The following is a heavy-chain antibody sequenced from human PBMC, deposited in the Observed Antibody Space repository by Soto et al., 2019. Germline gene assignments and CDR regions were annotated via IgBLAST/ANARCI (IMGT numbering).Heavy chain of an antibody. Sequence: GGSLRLSCAASGFTFSSYAMSWVRQAPGKGLEWVSAISGSGGSTYYADSVKGRLTISRDNSKNTLYLQMNNLRAEDTAVYYCARTLRFLEWLLVEDYWGQGTLVTVSS. D-gene: IGHD3-3*01. CDR1: GFTFSSYA. CDR3: ARTLRFLEWLLVEDY. J-gene: IGHJ4*02. CDR2: ISGSGGST. V-gene: IGHV3-23*01.